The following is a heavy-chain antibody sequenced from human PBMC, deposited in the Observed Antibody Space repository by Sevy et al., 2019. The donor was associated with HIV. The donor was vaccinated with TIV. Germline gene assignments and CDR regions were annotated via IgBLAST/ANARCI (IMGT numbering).Heavy chain of an antibody. J-gene: IGHJ4*02. CDR2: INESGGRT. V-gene: IGHV3-23*01. Sequence: GGSLRLSCVASGFTFNTYAMSWVRQVPGKGLKWVSGINESGGRTYYADSVKGRFTISRDNSKNTLFLQMKSLRVEDTAIYYCAKFPARNGQYTYYFEYWGQGTPVTVSS. D-gene: IGHD2-2*02. CDR3: AKFPARNGQYTYYFEY. CDR1: GFTFNTYA.